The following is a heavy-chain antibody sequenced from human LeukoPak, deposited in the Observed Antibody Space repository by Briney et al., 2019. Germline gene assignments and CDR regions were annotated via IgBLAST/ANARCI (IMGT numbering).Heavy chain of an antibody. CDR2: ISVYNGNR. V-gene: IGHV1-18*01. D-gene: IGHD2-8*02. J-gene: IGHJ3*01. CDR1: GYTFTSYG. CDR3: AGLVESLANGFAF. Sequence: GASVKVSCKTAGYTFTSYGIAWVRQAPGQGLEWMGWISVYNGNRKYAQRLQGRLTMTTDTSTSTAYMELSNLRSEDTAVYYCAGLVESLANGFAFWGQGTLVTVS.